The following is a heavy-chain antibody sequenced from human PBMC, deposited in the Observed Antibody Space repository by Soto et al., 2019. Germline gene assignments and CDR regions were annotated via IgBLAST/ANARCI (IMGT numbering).Heavy chain of an antibody. Sequence: SVKVSCKASGGTFSSYAISWVRQAPGQGLEWMGGIIPIFGTANYAQKFQGRVTITADESTSTAYMELSSLRSEDTAVYYCAGTRESYLLQWLVKYYYYGMDVWGQGTKVTVSS. V-gene: IGHV1-69*13. CDR3: AGTRESYLLQWLVKYYYYGMDV. J-gene: IGHJ6*02. CDR1: GGTFSSYA. D-gene: IGHD6-19*01. CDR2: IIPIFGTA.